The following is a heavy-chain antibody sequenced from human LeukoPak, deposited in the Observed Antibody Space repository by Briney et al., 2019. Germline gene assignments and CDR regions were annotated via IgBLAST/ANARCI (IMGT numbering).Heavy chain of an antibody. V-gene: IGHV3-30-3*01. CDR3: ARDSTNYDFWTGDAFDI. J-gene: IGHJ3*02. CDR2: ISYDGSNK. D-gene: IGHD3-3*01. CDR1: GFTFSSYA. Sequence: GGSLRLSCAASGFTFSSYAMHWVRQAPGKGLEWVAVISYDGSNKYYADSVKGRFTISRDNSKNTLYLQMNSLRAEDTAVYYCARDSTNYDFWTGDAFDIWGQGTMVTVSS.